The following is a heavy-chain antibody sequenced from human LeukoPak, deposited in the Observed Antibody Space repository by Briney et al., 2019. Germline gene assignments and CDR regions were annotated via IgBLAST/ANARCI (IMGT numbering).Heavy chain of an antibody. Sequence: PSETLSLTCTVSGGSISSYYWSWIRQPAGKGLEWIGRIYTSGSTNYNPSLKSRVTMSVDTSKNQFSLKLSSVTAADTAVYYCARSRGGSGWYEGTFDYWGQGTLVTVSS. CDR3: ARSRGGSGWYEGTFDY. CDR1: GGSISSYY. CDR2: IYTSGST. J-gene: IGHJ4*02. V-gene: IGHV4-4*07. D-gene: IGHD6-19*01.